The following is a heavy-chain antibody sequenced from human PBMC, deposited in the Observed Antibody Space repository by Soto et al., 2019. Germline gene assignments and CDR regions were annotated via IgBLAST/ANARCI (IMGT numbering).Heavy chain of an antibody. D-gene: IGHD3-22*01. CDR3: GYYRDSSARHVDF. CDR2: IKSEANGGTT. V-gene: IGHV3-15*07. Sequence: EVQLVESGGGLVKPGGSLRLSCAASGFSFSNAWMKWVRQAPGKGLEWVGRIKSEANGGTTDHAAAVKGRFIISRDDSKNMLFLQMDSLITEDSAVYYCGYYRDSSARHVDFWGQGTLVTVSS. CDR1: GFSFSNAW. J-gene: IGHJ4*02.